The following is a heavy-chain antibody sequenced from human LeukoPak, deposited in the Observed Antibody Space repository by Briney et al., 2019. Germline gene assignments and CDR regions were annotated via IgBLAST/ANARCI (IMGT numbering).Heavy chain of an antibody. CDR3: AKDRSSSWYLGFDY. V-gene: IGHV3-30*02. Sequence: GGSLILSCAASGFTFSTYWMSWVRQAPGKGLEWVAFIRYDGSNKYYADSVKGRFTISRDNSKNTLYLQMNSLRAEDTAVYYCAKDRSSSWYLGFDYWGQGTLVTVSS. D-gene: IGHD6-13*01. J-gene: IGHJ4*02. CDR2: IRYDGSNK. CDR1: GFTFSTYW.